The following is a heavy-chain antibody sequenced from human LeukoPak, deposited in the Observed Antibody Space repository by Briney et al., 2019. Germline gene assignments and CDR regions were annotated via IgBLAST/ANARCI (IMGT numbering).Heavy chain of an antibody. D-gene: IGHD3-16*01. CDR2: IKQDGSEK. CDR1: GFTFSFYW. Sequence: PGGSLRLSCAASGFTFSFYWMNWVRQAPGKGLEWVANIKQDGSEKYYVDSVKGRFTISRDNAKNSLYLQMNSLRAEDTAVYYCARGSFYDYVWGSPAGYFDYWGQGTLVTVSS. CDR3: ARGSFYDYVWGSPAGYFDY. V-gene: IGHV3-7*01. J-gene: IGHJ4*02.